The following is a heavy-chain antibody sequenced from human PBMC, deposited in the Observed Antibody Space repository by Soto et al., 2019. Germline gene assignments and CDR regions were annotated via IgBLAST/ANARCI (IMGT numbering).Heavy chain of an antibody. V-gene: IGHV3-48*02. D-gene: IGHD3-22*01. J-gene: IGHJ5*02. CDR3: ARVPYYYDTNWFDP. CDR1: GFTFSSYS. CDR2: ISSSSSTI. Sequence: EVQLVESGGGLVQPGGSLRLSCAASGFTFSSYSMNWVRQAPGKGLEWVSYISSSSSTIYYADSVKGRFTISRDNAKNSLYLQMNSLRDEDTAVYYCARVPYYYDTNWFDPWGQGTLVTVSS.